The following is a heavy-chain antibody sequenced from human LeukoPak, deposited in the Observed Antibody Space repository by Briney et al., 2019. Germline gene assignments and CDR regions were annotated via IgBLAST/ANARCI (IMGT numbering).Heavy chain of an antibody. CDR1: GFTFSSFE. Sequence: PGGSLRLSCEASGFTFSSFEMNWVRQAPGKGLEWVSSISSSSSYIYYADSVKGRFTISRDNAKNSLYLQMNSLRAEDTAVYYCAGEWGYSSSWGHFDYWGQGTLVTVSS. CDR2: ISSSSSYI. D-gene: IGHD6-13*01. CDR3: AGEWGYSSSWGHFDY. V-gene: IGHV3-21*01. J-gene: IGHJ4*02.